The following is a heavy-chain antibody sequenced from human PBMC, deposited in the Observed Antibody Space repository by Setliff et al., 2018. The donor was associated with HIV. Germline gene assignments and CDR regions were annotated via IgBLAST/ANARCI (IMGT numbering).Heavy chain of an antibody. CDR1: GFSISSRYY. CDR3: ARVYTTYWYSIPRFYVYYMDV. V-gene: IGHV4-38-2*01. CDR2: IYHTGSS. D-gene: IGHD2-2*02. J-gene: IGHJ6*03. Sequence: SETLSLTCDVSGFSISSRYYWGWIRQSPGKGLEWIGNIYHTGSSYYNPSLNDRATISLDTSKNQFSLKLSSVTAADTAVYYCARVYTTYWYSIPRFYVYYMDVWGKGTTVTVSS.